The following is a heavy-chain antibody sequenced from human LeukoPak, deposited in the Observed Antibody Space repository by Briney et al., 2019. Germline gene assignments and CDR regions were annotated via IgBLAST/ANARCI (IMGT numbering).Heavy chain of an antibody. CDR1: GFTFSSYG. J-gene: IGHJ4*02. CDR3: ARDGSYDGSGYHLDY. CDR2: ISGSGGST. D-gene: IGHD3-22*01. V-gene: IGHV3-23*01. Sequence: GGSLRLSCAASGFTFSSYGMSWVRQAPGKGLEWVSAISGSGGSTYYADSVKGRFTISRDNSKNSLYLQMNSLRAEDTAVYYCARDGSYDGSGYHLDYWGQGTLVTVSS.